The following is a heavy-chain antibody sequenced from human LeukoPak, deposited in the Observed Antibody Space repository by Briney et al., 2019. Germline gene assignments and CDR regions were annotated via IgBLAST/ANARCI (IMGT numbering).Heavy chain of an antibody. CDR3: AKDRGVFGVAYSLDY. Sequence: GGSLRLSCAASGFTFSSYGMHWVRQAPGKGLEWVSYIRYDGINEYYADSVRGRFTISRDISKKTLYLQMNSLRAEDTAVYYCAKDRGVFGVAYSLDYWGQGSLVTVSS. J-gene: IGHJ4*02. V-gene: IGHV3-30*02. CDR2: IRYDGINE. CDR1: GFTFSSYG. D-gene: IGHD3-3*01.